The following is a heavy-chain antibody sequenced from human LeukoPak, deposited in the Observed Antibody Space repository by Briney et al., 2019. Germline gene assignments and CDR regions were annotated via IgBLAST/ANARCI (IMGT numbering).Heavy chain of an antibody. CDR3: ARGGGYYAIDY. CDR2: LYSDDTT. CDR1: GFIVNSNY. V-gene: IGHV3-53*01. D-gene: IGHD1-26*01. Sequence: GGSLRLSCAASGFIVNSNYMNWVRQAPGKGLEWVSVLYSDDTTYYADSVKGRFTISRDYSKNTLYLQMNNLRAEDTAVYYCARGGGYYAIDYWGQGTLVTVSS. J-gene: IGHJ4*02.